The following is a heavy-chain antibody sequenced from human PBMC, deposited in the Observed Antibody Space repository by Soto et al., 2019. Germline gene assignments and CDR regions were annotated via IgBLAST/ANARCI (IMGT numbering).Heavy chain of an antibody. Sequence: PSETLSLTCAVSAASINTNHWWSCFRQPPGKGLEWIGEVYHSGSTNYNPSLKIRVIMSVDKSKNQFSLKLSSGTAADTAIYYCARDHPKLTGYDWGFDYWGQGVMVTVSS. CDR2: VYHSGST. V-gene: IGHV4-4*02. CDR3: ARDHPKLTGYDWGFDY. D-gene: IGHD3-16*01. J-gene: IGHJ4*02. CDR1: AASINTNHW.